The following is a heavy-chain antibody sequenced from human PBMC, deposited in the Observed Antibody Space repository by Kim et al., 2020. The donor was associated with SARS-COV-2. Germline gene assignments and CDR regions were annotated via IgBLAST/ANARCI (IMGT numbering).Heavy chain of an antibody. D-gene: IGHD2-2*01. CDR3: AKGASYQLLFGWFDY. J-gene: IGHJ4*02. Sequence: GGSLRLSCAASGFTFDDYAMHWVRQAPGKGLEWLSGISWNSGSIGYADSVKGRFTISRDNAKNSLYLQMNSLRAEDTALYYCAKGASYQLLFGWFDYWGQGTLVTVSS. CDR1: GFTFDDYA. CDR2: ISWNSGSI. V-gene: IGHV3-9*01.